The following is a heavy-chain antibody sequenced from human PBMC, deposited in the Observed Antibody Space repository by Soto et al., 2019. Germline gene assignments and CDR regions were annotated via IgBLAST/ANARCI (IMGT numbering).Heavy chain of an antibody. J-gene: IGHJ3*02. V-gene: IGHV1-18*01. CDR2: ISAYNGNT. CDR1: GYTFTSYG. CDR3: ARDWSYYRCSGGSCLTPDAFDI. Sequence: ASVKVSCKASGYTFTSYGISWVRQAPGQGLEWMGWISAYNGNTNYAQKLQGRVTMTTDTSTSTAYMELRSLRSDDTAVYYCARDWSYYRCSGGSCLTPDAFDIWGQGTMVTV. D-gene: IGHD2-15*01.